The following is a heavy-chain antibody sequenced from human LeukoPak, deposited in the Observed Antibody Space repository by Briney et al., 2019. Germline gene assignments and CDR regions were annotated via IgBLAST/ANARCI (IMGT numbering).Heavy chain of an antibody. D-gene: IGHD6-6*01. CDR1: GYSFTNYW. CDR2: IYPDDSET. Sequence: GESLKISCKGSGYSFTNYWIAWVRQMPGKGLEWMGIIYPDDSETRYNPSFQGQVTISADWSISTAYLQWSSPKASDTPMYYCARRPPYSSSSYYFDYWGQGALVTVSS. J-gene: IGHJ4*02. CDR3: ARRPPYSSSSYYFDY. V-gene: IGHV5-51*01.